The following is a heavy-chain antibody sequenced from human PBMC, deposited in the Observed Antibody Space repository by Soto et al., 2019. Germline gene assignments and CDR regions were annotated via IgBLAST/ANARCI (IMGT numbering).Heavy chain of an antibody. CDR2: INHSGST. D-gene: IGHD6-19*01. V-gene: IGHV4-34*01. CDR1: VWAFSGYY. Sequence: TLSLNCPVSVWAFSGYYWRWSRQPPGKGLEWIGEINHSGSTNYNPSLKSRVTISVDTSKNQFSLKLSSVTAAGTAVYYCASYRRGAVAGLNSFDPWGQGTLVTVSS. J-gene: IGHJ5*02. CDR3: ASYRRGAVAGLNSFDP.